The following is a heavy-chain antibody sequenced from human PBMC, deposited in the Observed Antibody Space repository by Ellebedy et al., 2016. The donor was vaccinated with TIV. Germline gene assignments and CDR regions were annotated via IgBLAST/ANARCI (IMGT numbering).Heavy chain of an antibody. CDR3: ARGLRGTRGAFDI. V-gene: IGHV1-3*01. D-gene: IGHD4-17*01. J-gene: IGHJ3*02. Sequence: AASVKVSCKASGYTFTSYAMHWVRQAPGQRLEWMGWINAGNGNTKYSQKFQGRVTITRDTSASTAYMELSSLRSEDTAVYYCARGLRGTRGAFDIWGRGTMVTVSS. CDR2: INAGNGNT. CDR1: GYTFTSYA.